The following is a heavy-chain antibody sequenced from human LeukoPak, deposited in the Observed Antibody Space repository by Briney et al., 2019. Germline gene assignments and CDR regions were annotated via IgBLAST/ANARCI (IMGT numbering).Heavy chain of an antibody. CDR2: ISSSSSTI. CDR3: ARAAVVPAAMSYYYYYYMDV. J-gene: IGHJ6*03. CDR1: GFSFTDAW. Sequence: GGSLRLSCAASGFSFTDAWMIWVRQAPGKGLEWVSYISSSSSTIYYADSVKGRFTISRDNAKNSLYLQMNSLRAEDTAVYYCARAAVVPAAMSYYYYYYMDVWGKGTTVTISS. V-gene: IGHV3-48*01. D-gene: IGHD2-2*01.